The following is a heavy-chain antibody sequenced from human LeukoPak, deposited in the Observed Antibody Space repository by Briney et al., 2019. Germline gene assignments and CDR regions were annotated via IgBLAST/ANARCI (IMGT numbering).Heavy chain of an antibody. CDR1: GFIFSSYA. CDR3: ARESGSGSSFDY. D-gene: IGHD3-10*01. Sequence: GRSLRLSCAASGFIFSSYAMHWVRQAPGKGLEWVSILSSDGSYEYYADSVKGRFTISRDNSKNTLYLQMNSLRAEDTAVYYCARESGSGSSFDYWGQGTLVTVSS. J-gene: IGHJ4*02. CDR2: LSSDGSYE. V-gene: IGHV3-30*07.